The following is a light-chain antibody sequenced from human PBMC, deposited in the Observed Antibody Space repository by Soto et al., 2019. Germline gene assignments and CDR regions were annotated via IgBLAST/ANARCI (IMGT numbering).Light chain of an antibody. CDR3: CSYISSSTPFV. J-gene: IGLJ1*01. V-gene: IGLV2-14*01. CDR2: DVS. CDR1: SSDVGGYNY. Sequence: QSALTQPASVSGSPGQSITISCTGTSSDVGGYNYVSWYQQHPGKAPKLMIYDVSNRASGVSNRFSGSKSGNTASLTISGLQAEDEADYYCCSYISSSTPFVLGTGTKLTLL.